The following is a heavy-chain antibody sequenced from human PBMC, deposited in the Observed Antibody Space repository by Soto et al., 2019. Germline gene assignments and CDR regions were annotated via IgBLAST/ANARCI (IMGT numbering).Heavy chain of an antibody. Sequence: PSETLSLTCTVSGVSVSSGDYYWSWIRQPPGKGLEWIGYVYHTGSTNYNPSLKGRVTISVDTSKNQFSLQLNSVTAADTALYSSASMNILASHDFDFWDQGTMVTVS. CDR2: VYHTGST. CDR1: GVSVSSGDYY. V-gene: IGHV4-61*08. J-gene: IGHJ3*01. CDR3: ASMNILASHDFDF. D-gene: IGHD3-9*01.